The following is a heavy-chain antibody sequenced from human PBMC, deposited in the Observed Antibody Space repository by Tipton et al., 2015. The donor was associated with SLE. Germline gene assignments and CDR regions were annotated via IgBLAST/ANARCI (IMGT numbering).Heavy chain of an antibody. CDR3: ANYFYDATGYQSVDD. D-gene: IGHD3-22*01. Sequence: TLSLTCAVSGVSITTPNWWNWVRQAPGKGLESIGEIYDSGNINYNPSLKSRVTISLDKSKNQFSLHLTSVTSADTAVYYCANYFYDATGYQSVDDWGQGALVTVSS. CDR2: IYDSGNI. CDR1: GVSITTPNW. V-gene: IGHV4-4*02. J-gene: IGHJ4*02.